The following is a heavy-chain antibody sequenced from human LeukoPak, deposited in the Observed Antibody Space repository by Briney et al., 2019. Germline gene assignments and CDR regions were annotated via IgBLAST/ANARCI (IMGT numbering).Heavy chain of an antibody. V-gene: IGHV4-34*01. Sequence: SETLSLTCAVYGGSFSGYYWSWIRQPPGKGLEWIGEINHSGSTNYNPSLKSRVTISVDTSKNQFSLKLSSVTAADTAVYYCARFVVGADYFDYWGQGTLVTVSS. CDR1: GGSFSGYY. CDR3: ARFVVGADYFDY. CDR2: INHSGST. D-gene: IGHD2-15*01. J-gene: IGHJ4*02.